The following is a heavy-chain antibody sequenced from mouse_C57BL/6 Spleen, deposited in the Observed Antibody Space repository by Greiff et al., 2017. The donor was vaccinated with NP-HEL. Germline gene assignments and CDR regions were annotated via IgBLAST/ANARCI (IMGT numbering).Heavy chain of an antibody. D-gene: IGHD2-3*01. V-gene: IGHV1-59*01. CDR1: GYTFTSYW. J-gene: IGHJ2*01. Sequence: QVQLQQPGAELVRPGTSVKLSCKASGYTFTSYWMHWVKQRPGQGLEWIGVIDPSDSYTNYNQQFKGKATLTVDTSSSTAYMQLSSLTSEDSAVYYCARRGWLRGVYYFDYWGKGTTLTVSS. CDR2: IDPSDSYT. CDR3: ARRGWLRGVYYFDY.